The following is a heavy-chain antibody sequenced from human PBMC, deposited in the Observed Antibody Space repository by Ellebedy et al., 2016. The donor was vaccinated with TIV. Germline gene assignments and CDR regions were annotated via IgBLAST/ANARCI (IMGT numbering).Heavy chain of an antibody. CDR1: GFQFGDYA. Sequence: SLKISCTASGFQFGDYAMHWVRQSPGKGLEWVSGISWDSGTTGYADSVEGRFTISRDYSKNTLYLQMNSLRAEDTAVYYCAKRRLVSMVRGDLDSWGQGILVTVSS. J-gene: IGHJ4*02. CDR2: ISWDSGTT. V-gene: IGHV3-9*01. CDR3: AKRRLVSMVRGDLDS. D-gene: IGHD3-10*01.